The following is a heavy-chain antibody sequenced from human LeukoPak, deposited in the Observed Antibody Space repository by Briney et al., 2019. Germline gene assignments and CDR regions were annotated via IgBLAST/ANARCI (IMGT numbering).Heavy chain of an antibody. V-gene: IGHV1-8*01. CDR1: GYTFTDHD. D-gene: IGHD5-12*01. CDR2: MNPNSGNT. J-gene: IGHJ5*02. CDR3: ARAAVATRRGSWFDP. Sequence: ASVKVSCKASGYTFTDHDINWVRQATGQGLEWMGWMNPNSGNTGYAQKFQGRVTMTRNTSINTAYMELSSLRSEDTAVYYCARAAVATRRGSWFDPWGQGTLVTVSS.